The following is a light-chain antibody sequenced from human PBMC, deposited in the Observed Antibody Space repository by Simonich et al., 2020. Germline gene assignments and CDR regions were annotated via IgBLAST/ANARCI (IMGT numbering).Light chain of an antibody. Sequence: QSALTQPASVSGSPGQSIPISCTGTSRDVGSYNLVSWYQQHPGKAPKLMIYEGSKRPSGGSNRFSGSKSGNTASLTISGLQAEDEADYYCSTWDYSLSAWVFGGGTKLTVL. CDR1: SRDVGSYNL. CDR2: EGS. V-gene: IGLV2-23*01. CDR3: STWDYSLSAWV. J-gene: IGLJ3*02.